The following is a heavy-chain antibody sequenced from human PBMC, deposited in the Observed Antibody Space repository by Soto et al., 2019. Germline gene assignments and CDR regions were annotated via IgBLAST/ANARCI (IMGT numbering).Heavy chain of an antibody. D-gene: IGHD3-16*01. CDR2: INFDESTT. CDR1: GFTFSTYW. Sequence: EVQLVESGGGLVQPGGSLRLSCAASGFTFSTYWLHWVRQAPGKGLVWVSRINFDESTTTYADSVQGRFTISRDNAKNTLSLQLNSLRAEDTAMYYCGTGGRTSGHVYHFDDGGQGSLFTVSS. V-gene: IGHV3-74*01. J-gene: IGHJ4*02. CDR3: GTGGRTSGHVYHFDD.